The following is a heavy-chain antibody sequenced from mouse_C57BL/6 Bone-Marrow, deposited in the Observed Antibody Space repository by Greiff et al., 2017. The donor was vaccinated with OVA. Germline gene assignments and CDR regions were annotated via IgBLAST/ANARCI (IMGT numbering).Heavy chain of an antibody. Sequence: QVQLQQPGTELVKPGASVKLSCKASGYTFTSYWMHWLKQRPGQGLEWIGHLNPSNGGTNYTEKFKSKARLTVDKSSSTAYMQLSSLTSEDAAVYDCARDYDVRYFDVWGTGTTVTVSS. V-gene: IGHV1-53*01. J-gene: IGHJ1*03. D-gene: IGHD2-4*01. CDR2: LNPSNGGT. CDR3: ARDYDVRYFDV. CDR1: GYTFTSYW.